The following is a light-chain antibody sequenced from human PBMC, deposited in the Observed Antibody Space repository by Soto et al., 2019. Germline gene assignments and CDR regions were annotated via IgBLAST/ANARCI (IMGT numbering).Light chain of an antibody. CDR2: GAS. V-gene: IGKV3-20*01. J-gene: IGKJ1*01. CDR1: QSVSNNY. Sequence: EIVLTQSPGTLSLSPGERATLSCRASQSVSNNYLAWYQQKPGQAPRLLIYGASTRATGIPARFSGSGSGTEFTLTISSLQSEDFAVYYCQQYVTSSPRTFGQGTKVDIK. CDR3: QQYVTSSPRT.